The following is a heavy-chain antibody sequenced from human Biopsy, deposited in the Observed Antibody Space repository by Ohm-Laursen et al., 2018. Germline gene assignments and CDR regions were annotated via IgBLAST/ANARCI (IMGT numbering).Heavy chain of an antibody. CDR3: GNEVHGRDY. D-gene: IGHD2-15*01. Sequence: PPGTLSLTCEVYGKTFSDYYWSWIRQPPGKGLEWIGQINQSGRTNYNPSLKSQVNISADKSNNQFSLKLTSVTSADTAVYFCGNEVHGRDYWGLGALVTVSS. CDR2: INQSGRT. CDR1: GKTFSDYY. V-gene: IGHV4-34*08. J-gene: IGHJ4*02.